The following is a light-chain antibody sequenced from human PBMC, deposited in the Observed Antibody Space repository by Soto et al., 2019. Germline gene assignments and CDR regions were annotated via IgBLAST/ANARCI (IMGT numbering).Light chain of an antibody. CDR2: EVT. V-gene: IGLV2-8*01. J-gene: IGLJ2*01. CDR1: SSDVGGYNY. Sequence: QSVLTQPPSASGSPGQSVTISCTGTSSDVGGYNYVSWYQQHPGKAPKLMIYEVTKRPSGVPDRFSGSKSGNTASLTVSGLQAEDEADYYCSSYAVSNTLVFGGGTKLTVL. CDR3: SSYAVSNTLV.